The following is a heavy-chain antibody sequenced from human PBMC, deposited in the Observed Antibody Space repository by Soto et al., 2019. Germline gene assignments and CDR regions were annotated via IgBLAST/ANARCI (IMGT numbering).Heavy chain of an antibody. CDR3: ARQRWGLFDY. V-gene: IGHV3-7*03. J-gene: IGHJ4*02. Sequence: GGSLRLSCAASGFSFSNYWMNWVRQAPGKGLEWVANMKGDGSDKYYVDSVKGRFTISRDNAGNSLHLQMNSLRADDTAVYYCARQRWGLFDYWGQGTPVTVSS. D-gene: IGHD2-21*01. CDR1: GFSFSNYW. CDR2: MKGDGSDK.